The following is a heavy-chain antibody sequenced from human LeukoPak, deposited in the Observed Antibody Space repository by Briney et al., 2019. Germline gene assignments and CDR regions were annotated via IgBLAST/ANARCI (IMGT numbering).Heavy chain of an antibody. Sequence: PGGSLRLSCAASGFTFSSYWMSWVRQAPGKGLEWVANIKQDGSDKYYVDSVKGRFTISRDNAKNSLYLQMNSLRAEDTAVYYCAITNLVWGVIIDRFDYWGPGTLVTVSS. D-gene: IGHD3-10*01. CDR3: AITNLVWGVIIDRFDY. V-gene: IGHV3-7*02. J-gene: IGHJ4*02. CDR2: IKQDGSDK. CDR1: GFTFSSYW.